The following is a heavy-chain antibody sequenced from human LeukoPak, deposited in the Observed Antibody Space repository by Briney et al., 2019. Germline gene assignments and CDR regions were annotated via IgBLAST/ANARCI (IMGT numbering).Heavy chain of an antibody. D-gene: IGHD6-19*01. CDR3: AREAVAGTVDWFDP. J-gene: IGHJ5*02. Sequence: ASVKASCKASGYTFTGYYMHWVRQAPGQGLEWMGWINPNSGGQNYGQKFQGRVPMTRDTSISTAYMELSRLRSDDTAVYYCAREAVAGTVDWFDPWGQGTLVTVSS. V-gene: IGHV1-2*02. CDR1: GYTFTGYY. CDR2: INPNSGGQ.